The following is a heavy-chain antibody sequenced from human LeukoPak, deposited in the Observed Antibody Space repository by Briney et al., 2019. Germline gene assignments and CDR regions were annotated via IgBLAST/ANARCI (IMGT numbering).Heavy chain of an antibody. D-gene: IGHD6-19*01. CDR3: ARGYSSGWYQGGLDY. V-gene: IGHV1-3*01. CDR2: INAGNGNT. CDR1: GYTFTSYA. J-gene: IGHJ4*02. Sequence: ASVKVSCKASGYTFTSYAMHCVRQAPGQRLEWMGWINAGNGNTKYSQKFQGRATITRDTSASTAYMELSSLRSEDTAVYYCARGYSSGWYQGGLDYWGQGTLVTVSS.